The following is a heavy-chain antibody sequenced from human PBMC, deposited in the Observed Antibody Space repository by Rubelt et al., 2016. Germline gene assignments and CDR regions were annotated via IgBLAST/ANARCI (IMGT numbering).Heavy chain of an antibody. CDR3: ARGPAERYFDL. CDR1: GFTFSSYA. J-gene: IGHJ2*01. CDR2: ISYDGSNK. Sequence: GFTFSSYAMHWVRQAPGKGLEWVAVISYDGSNKYYADSVKGRFTISRDNSKNSLYLQMNSLRAEDTAVYYCARGPAERYFDLWGRGTLVTVSS. V-gene: IGHV3-30*04.